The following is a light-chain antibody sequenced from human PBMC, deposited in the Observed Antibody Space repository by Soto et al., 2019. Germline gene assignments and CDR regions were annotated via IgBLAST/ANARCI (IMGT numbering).Light chain of an antibody. CDR2: GAS. CDR3: QRYNNWPLLT. J-gene: IGKJ4*01. CDR1: QSVSSN. Sequence: EIVMTQSPATLSVSPGERATLSCRASQSVSSNLAWYQQKPGQAPRLLIYGASTRATGIPARFSGSGSGTEFTLTISSLQSEDFAVYYCQRYNNWPLLTFGGGTKVESK. V-gene: IGKV3-15*01.